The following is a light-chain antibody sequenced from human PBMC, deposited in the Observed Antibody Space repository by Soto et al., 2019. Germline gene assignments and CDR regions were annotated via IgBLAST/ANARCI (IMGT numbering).Light chain of an antibody. CDR3: QPYGSSGT. V-gene: IGKV3-20*01. CDR1: QSVSNNY. J-gene: IGKJ1*01. Sequence: LKQFAVAVSLSQGERATLSYRASQSVSNNYLAWYQQKPGQAPRLLIYGASNRAAGIPDRFSGSGSGTDFTLTISRLQPEDFAVYYCQPYGSSGTFGQGTKAAIK. CDR2: GAS.